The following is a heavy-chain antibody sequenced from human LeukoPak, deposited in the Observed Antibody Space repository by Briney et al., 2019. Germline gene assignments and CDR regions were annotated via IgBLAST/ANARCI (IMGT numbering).Heavy chain of an antibody. CDR1: GYSFISYG. J-gene: IGHJ5*02. D-gene: IGHD2-2*01. CDR3: ARLGDCSSGTSYGGSDWFDP. Sequence: ASVKVSCKASGYSFISYGISWVRQAPGQGLEWMGWISAYNGNTNYAQKYQGRVTMTIDTPTTTAYMELRSLRSDDTAVYYCARLGDCSSGTSYGGSDWFDPWGQGTLVTVSS. V-gene: IGHV1-18*01. CDR2: ISAYNGNT.